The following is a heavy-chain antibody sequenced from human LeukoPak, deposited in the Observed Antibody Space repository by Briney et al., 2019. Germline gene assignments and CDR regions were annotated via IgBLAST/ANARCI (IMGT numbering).Heavy chain of an antibody. CDR2: SYYSGNT. V-gene: IGHV4-39*01. CDR3: ARQGIYCSGSTCYSGVANWFDP. Sequence: SETLSLTCPVSGGSISDSSYFWGWIRQPPGKGLEWIGNSYYSGNTYYNPSLKSRVIISVDTSKNQFSLKLSSVTAADTAVYYCARQGIYCSGSTCYSGVANWFDPWGQGTLVTVSS. CDR1: GGSISDSSYF. D-gene: IGHD2-15*01. J-gene: IGHJ5*02.